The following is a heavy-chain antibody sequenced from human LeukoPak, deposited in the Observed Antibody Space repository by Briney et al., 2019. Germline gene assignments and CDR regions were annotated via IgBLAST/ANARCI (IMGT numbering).Heavy chain of an antibody. D-gene: IGHD5-24*01. CDR3: ARKNRDGSNGAFDY. CDR1: GFAFSSYS. CDR2: ISTNRGYI. V-gene: IGHV3-21*01. Sequence: PGGSLRLSCAASGFAFSSYSMNWVRQTPGKGLEWVSSISTNRGYIYYADSLKGRFTISRDNAKNSFFLQMNSLRAEDTAVYYCARKNRDGSNGAFDYWGQGTRVTVSS. J-gene: IGHJ4*02.